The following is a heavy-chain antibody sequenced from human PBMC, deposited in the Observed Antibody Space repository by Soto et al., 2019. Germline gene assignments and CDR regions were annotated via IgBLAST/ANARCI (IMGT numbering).Heavy chain of an antibody. Sequence: QLQLQESGPGLVKPSETLSLTCTVSGGSISSSSYYWGWIRQPPGKGLEWIGSIYYSGSTYYNPSLKSRVTISVDTSKNQFSLKLSSVTAADTAVYYCARLTRLRWSPMDYWGQGTLVTVSS. CDR1: GGSISSSSYY. D-gene: IGHD4-17*01. CDR3: ARLTRLRWSPMDY. V-gene: IGHV4-39*01. CDR2: IYYSGST. J-gene: IGHJ4*02.